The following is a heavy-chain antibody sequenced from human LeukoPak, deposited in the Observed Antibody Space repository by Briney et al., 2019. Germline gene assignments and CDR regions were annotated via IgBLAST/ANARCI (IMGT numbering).Heavy chain of an antibody. V-gene: IGHV3-23*01. CDR2: ISGNAVNI. CDR1: GFTFSSYA. J-gene: IGHJ6*02. CDR3: AKRHFDWSTNYYYGMDV. Sequence: GASLRLSCAASGFTFSSYAMSWLRQAPGKGLEWVSGISGNAVNIFYADSVRGRFTISRDNSNNTLFLLMNSLRAEDTAVYNCAKRHFDWSTNYYYGMDVWGQGTTVTVSS. D-gene: IGHD3-9*01.